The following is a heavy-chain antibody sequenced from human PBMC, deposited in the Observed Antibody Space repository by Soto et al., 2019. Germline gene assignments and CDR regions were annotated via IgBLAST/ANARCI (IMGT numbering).Heavy chain of an antibody. Sequence: QVQLVQSGAEVKKPGASVKVSCKASGYTFTSYGISWVRQAPGQGLEWMGWISAYNGNTNYAQKLQGRVTMTTDTSTRTAYMELRGLRSDDTAVYYCARGEWNYSYAYYGMDVWGQGTTVTVSS. J-gene: IGHJ6*02. CDR2: ISAYNGNT. V-gene: IGHV1-18*01. CDR3: ARGEWNYSYAYYGMDV. D-gene: IGHD1-7*01. CDR1: GYTFTSYG.